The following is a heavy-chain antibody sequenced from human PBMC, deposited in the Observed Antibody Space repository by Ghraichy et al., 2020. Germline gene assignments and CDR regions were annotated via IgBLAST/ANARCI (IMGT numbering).Heavy chain of an antibody. Sequence: SETLSLTCTVSGGSISSYYWSWIRQPPGKGLEWIGYIYYSGSTNYNPSLKSRVTISVDTSKNQFSLKLSSVTAADTAVYYCARDYFGGDTGAGAFDIWGQGTMVTVSS. J-gene: IGHJ3*02. D-gene: IGHD3-10*01. CDR3: ARDYFGGDTGAGAFDI. V-gene: IGHV4-59*01. CDR1: GGSISSYY. CDR2: IYYSGST.